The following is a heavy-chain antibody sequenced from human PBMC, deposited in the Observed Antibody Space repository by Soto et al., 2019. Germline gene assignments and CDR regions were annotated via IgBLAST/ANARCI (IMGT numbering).Heavy chain of an antibody. CDR3: AKAMTTVTSYYFDY. D-gene: IGHD4-4*01. CDR1: GGTFSSYS. V-gene: IGHV1-69*13. J-gene: IGHJ4*02. CDR2: IIPIFGTA. Sequence: VASVKVSCKASGGTFSSYSISWVRHAPGQGLEWMGGIIPIFGTANYAQKFQGRVTITADESTSTAYMELSSLRSEDTAVYYCAKAMTTVTSYYFDYWGQGTLVTVSS.